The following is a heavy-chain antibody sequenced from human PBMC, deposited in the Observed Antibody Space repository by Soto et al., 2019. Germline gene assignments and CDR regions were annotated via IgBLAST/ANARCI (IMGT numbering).Heavy chain of an antibody. CDR1: GGTFSYSP. Sequence: SAKASCKSSGGTFSYSPICWVQQSPGQGLEWVGGVIPVFRTANYAQKFQGRVTISADESTNTAYMELSSLRSGDTAVYYCARSRFVVGVTEDYYGMDVWGQGTTVTVSS. CDR2: VIPVFRTA. J-gene: IGHJ6*02. V-gene: IGHV1-69*13. D-gene: IGHD2-8*01. CDR3: ARSRFVVGVTEDYYGMDV.